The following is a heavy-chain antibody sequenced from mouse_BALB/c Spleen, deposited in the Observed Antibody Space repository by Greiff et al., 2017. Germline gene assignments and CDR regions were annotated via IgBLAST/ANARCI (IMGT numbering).Heavy chain of an antibody. J-gene: IGHJ1*01. Sequence: VQLQQSGTVLARPGASVKMSCKASGYTFTSYWMHWVKQRPGQGLEWIGAIYPGNSDTSYNQKFKGKAKLTAVTSTSTAYMELSSLTNEDSAVYYCTRDGYYVRSYFDVWGAGTTVTVSS. D-gene: IGHD2-3*01. CDR3: TRDGYYVRSYFDV. V-gene: IGHV1-5*01. CDR2: IYPGNSDT. CDR1: GYTFTSYW.